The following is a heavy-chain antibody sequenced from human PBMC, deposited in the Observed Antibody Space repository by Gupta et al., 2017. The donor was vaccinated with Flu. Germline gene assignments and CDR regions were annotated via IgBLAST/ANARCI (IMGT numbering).Heavy chain of an antibody. D-gene: IGHD1-26*01. CDR2: ISYDGSNK. J-gene: IGHJ4*02. CDR3: AKDRDHSSVFDY. Sequence: QVQLVESGGGVVQPGRSLRLSCAASGFTFSSYGMHWVRQAPGKGLEWVAVISYDGSNKYYADSVKGRFTISRDNSKNTLYLQMNSLRAEDTAVYYCAKDRDHSSVFDYWGQGTLVTVSS. CDR1: GFTFSSYG. V-gene: IGHV3-30*18.